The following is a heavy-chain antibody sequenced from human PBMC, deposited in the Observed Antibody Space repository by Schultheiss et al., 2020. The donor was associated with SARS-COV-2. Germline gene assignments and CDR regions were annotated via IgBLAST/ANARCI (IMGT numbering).Heavy chain of an antibody. CDR1: GFTFSSYW. Sequence: GESLKISCAASGFTFSSYWMHWVRQAPGKGLVWVSRINSDGSSTSYADSVKGRFTISRDNSKNTLYLQMNSLRAEDTAVYYCARVWSLGAALGDAFDIWGQGTMVTVSS. CDR2: INSDGSST. J-gene: IGHJ3*02. V-gene: IGHV3-74*01. D-gene: IGHD2-15*01. CDR3: ARVWSLGAALGDAFDI.